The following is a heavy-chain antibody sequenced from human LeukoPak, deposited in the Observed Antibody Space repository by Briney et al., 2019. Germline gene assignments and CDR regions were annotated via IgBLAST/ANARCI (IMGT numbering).Heavy chain of an antibody. J-gene: IGHJ4*02. CDR2: IRSKAYGGTT. CDR1: GFTFCDYA. V-gene: IGHV3-49*04. CDR3: TRDVYDFWSGFDY. D-gene: IGHD3-3*01. Sequence: RAGGALRLSCTASGFTFCDYAMSWVRQAPGKGLEWVGFIRSKAYGGTTEYAASVKGRFTISRYDSKSIAYLQMNSLKTEDTAVYYCTRDVYDFWSGFDYWGQGTLVTVSS.